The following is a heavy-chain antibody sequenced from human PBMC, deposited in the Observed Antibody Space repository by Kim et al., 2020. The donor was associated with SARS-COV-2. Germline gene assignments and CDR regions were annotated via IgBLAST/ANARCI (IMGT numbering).Heavy chain of an antibody. Sequence: SQTLSLTCAISRDSVSSKSAAWNWIRQSQSRGLEWLGRTYFRSKWYFDYAVSVRSRISVNPDTSKNQFSLQLNSLTPEDTAMYFCARGYYGSGSSYKDVLDYWGQGTLVTVSS. CDR1: RDSVSSKSAA. J-gene: IGHJ4*02. D-gene: IGHD3-10*01. CDR2: TYFRSKWYF. V-gene: IGHV6-1*01. CDR3: ARGYYGSGSSYKDVLDY.